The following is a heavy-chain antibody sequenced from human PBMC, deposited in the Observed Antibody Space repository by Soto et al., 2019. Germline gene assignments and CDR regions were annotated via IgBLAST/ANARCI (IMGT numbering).Heavy chain of an antibody. CDR2: TPGSGGSA. CDR1: GFTFGTYA. J-gene: IGHJ4*02. Sequence: GGSLRLSCAASGFTFGTYAMNWVRQAPGKGLEWVSSTPGSGGSAYYADSVRGRFTISRDNSKNTGYLQLDSLRPEDSAIYYCAKGGSSGWFYFDFWGQGTQVTVSS. D-gene: IGHD6-19*01. CDR3: AKGGSSGWFYFDF. V-gene: IGHV3-23*01.